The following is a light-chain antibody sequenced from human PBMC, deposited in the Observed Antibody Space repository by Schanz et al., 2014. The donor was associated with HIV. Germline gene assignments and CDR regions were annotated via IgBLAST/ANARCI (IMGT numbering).Light chain of an antibody. CDR2: GAS. J-gene: IGKJ1*01. V-gene: IGKV3-20*01. Sequence: EIVLTQSPGTLSVSPGERATLSCSASQSINSNFLGWYQQKLGQAPRLVIFGASNRATGIPDRFSGSESGTDFTLTISRVEPEDYAVYYCQQYDSPPWTFGQGTKVEVK. CDR3: QQYDSPPWT. CDR1: QSINSNF.